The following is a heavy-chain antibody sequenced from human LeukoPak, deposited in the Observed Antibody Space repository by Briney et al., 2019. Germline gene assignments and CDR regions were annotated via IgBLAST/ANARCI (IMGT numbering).Heavy chain of an antibody. J-gene: IGHJ3*02. Sequence: PGRSLRLSCAASGFTFSSYFMHWVRQAPGKGLEWVADIASDGSHTFYVESVKGRFTISRDNSKNTLYLQMNSLRAEDTAVYFCARERQDTILHSGAFDIWGQRTMVTVSS. D-gene: IGHD2-21*01. CDR2: IASDGSHT. CDR1: GFTFSSYF. CDR3: ARERQDTILHSGAFDI. V-gene: IGHV3-30-3*01.